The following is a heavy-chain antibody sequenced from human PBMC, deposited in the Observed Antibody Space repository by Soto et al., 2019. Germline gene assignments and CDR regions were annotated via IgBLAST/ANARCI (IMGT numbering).Heavy chain of an antibody. J-gene: IGHJ3*02. D-gene: IGHD5-12*01. CDR3: ASPKDGYNCFWGWCFDI. CDR2: IYPGDSDT. CDR1: GYSFTSYW. V-gene: IGHV5-51*01. Sequence: GESLKISCKGSGYSFTSYWIGWVRQMPGKGLEWMGIIYPGDSDTRYSPSFQGQVTISADKSISTAYLQWSSLKASDTAMYYCASPKDGYNCFWGWCFDIWGQGTMVTVSS.